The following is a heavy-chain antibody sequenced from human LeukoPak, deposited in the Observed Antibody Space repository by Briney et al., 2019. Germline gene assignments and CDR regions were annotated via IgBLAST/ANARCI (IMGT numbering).Heavy chain of an antibody. D-gene: IGHD4-23*01. J-gene: IGHJ6*02. V-gene: IGHV1-69*01. CDR2: IIPIFCSA. Sequence: SVKVSCKASGGTHSSYSISGVRQAPGQGLEWMGGIIPIFCSANFAQKLQGRVTITADDSTNTAYMELSSLRSEDTAFYYCARGLSRWSTPTSSYYYRMDVWGQGTTVVVSS. CDR1: GGTHSSYS. CDR3: ARGLSRWSTPTSSYYYRMDV.